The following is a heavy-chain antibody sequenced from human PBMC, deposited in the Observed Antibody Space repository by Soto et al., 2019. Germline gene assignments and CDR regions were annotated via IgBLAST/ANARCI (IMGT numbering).Heavy chain of an antibody. CDR1: SGSISSSNW. CDR2: IYHSGST. V-gene: IGHV4-4*02. D-gene: IGHD5-12*01. J-gene: IGHJ4*02. Sequence: SETLSLTCAVSSGSISSSNWWSWVRQPPGKGLEWIGEIYHSGSTNYNPSLKSRVTISVDKSKNQFSLKLSSVTAADTAVYYCARRNSGYDQEYYFDYWGQGTLVTVSS. CDR3: ARRNSGYDQEYYFDY.